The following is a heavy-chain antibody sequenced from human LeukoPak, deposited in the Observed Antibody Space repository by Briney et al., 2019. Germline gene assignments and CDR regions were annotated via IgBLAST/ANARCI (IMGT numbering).Heavy chain of an antibody. CDR3: AKGVTATRDYYYGMDV. V-gene: IGHV3-23*01. CDR1: GFTFSSQA. D-gene: IGHD2-21*02. J-gene: IGHJ6*02. Sequence: GGSLRLSCAVSGFTFSSQAMSWVRQAPGKGLEWLSGISESGDATFNMDSVKGRFTISRDNAKNSLYLQMNSLRAEDTALYYCAKGVTATRDYYYGMDVWGQGTTVTVSS. CDR2: ISESGDAT.